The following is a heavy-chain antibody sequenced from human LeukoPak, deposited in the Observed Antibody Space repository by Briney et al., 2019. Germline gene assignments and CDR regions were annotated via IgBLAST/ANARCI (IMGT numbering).Heavy chain of an antibody. D-gene: IGHD6-13*01. J-gene: IGHJ4*02. CDR3: AIGLSSSTWACFDH. CDR1: GFTFNNYA. Sequence: PGGSLSLSCAVSGFTFNNYAMSWVRQAPGMGLEWVSGISGSDGTTNYADSVKGRFTVSRDNSKNTLYLQMNSLRGEETAVYYCAIGLSSSTWACFDHWGQG. CDR2: ISGSDGTT. V-gene: IGHV3-23*01.